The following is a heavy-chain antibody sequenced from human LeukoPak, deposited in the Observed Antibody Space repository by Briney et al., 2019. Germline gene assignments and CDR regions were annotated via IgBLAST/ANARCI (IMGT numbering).Heavy chain of an antibody. J-gene: IGHJ4*02. V-gene: IGHV3-33*01. D-gene: IGHD6-13*01. CDR1: GFTFSSYG. Sequence: GGSLRLSCAASGFTFSSYGMHWVRQAPGKGLEWVAVIWYDGSNKYYADSVKGRFTISRDNSKNTLYLQMNSLRAEDTAVYYCARVSAAAVPDYWGQETLVTVSS. CDR2: IWYDGSNK. CDR3: ARVSAAAVPDY.